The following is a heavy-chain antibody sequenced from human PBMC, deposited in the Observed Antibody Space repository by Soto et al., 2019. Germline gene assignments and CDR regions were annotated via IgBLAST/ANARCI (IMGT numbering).Heavy chain of an antibody. D-gene: IGHD3-3*01. J-gene: IGHJ3*02. CDR2: IKSKTDGGTT. CDR1: GFTFSNAW. CDR3: TTPYYDFWSGYYDAFDI. Sequence: GGSLRLSCAASGFTFSNAWMNWVRQAPGKGLEWVGRIKSKTDGGTTDYAAPVKGRFTISRDDSKNTLYLQMNSLKTEDTAVYYCTTPYYDFWSGYYDAFDIWGQGTMVTVSS. V-gene: IGHV3-15*07.